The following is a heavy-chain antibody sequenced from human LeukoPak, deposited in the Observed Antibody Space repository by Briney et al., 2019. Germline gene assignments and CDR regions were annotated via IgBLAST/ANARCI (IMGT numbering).Heavy chain of an antibody. V-gene: IGHV4-61*02. CDR2: IYTSGST. CDR1: GGSISSGSYY. J-gene: IGHJ5*02. CDR3: ARSPQLLWFDP. Sequence: PSQTLSLTCTGSGGSISSGSYYWSWIRQPAGKGLEWIGRIYTSGSTNYNPSLKSRVTISVDTSKNQFSLKLSSVTAADTAVYYCARSPQLLWFDPWGQGTLVTVPS. D-gene: IGHD6-6*01.